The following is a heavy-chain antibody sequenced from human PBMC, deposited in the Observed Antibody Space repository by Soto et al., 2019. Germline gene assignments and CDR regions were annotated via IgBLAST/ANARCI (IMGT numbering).Heavy chain of an antibody. CDR1: GYTFTGYY. J-gene: IGHJ4*02. CDR2: INPNSGGT. CDR3: ARSEQEQSWYSSSWSFDY. Sequence: ASVKVSCKASGYTFTGYYMHWVRQAPGQGLEWMGWINPNSGGTNYAQKFQGRVTMTRDTSISTAYMELSRLRSDDTAVYYCARSEQEQSWYSSSWSFDYWGQGTLVTVSS. V-gene: IGHV1-2*02. D-gene: IGHD6-13*01.